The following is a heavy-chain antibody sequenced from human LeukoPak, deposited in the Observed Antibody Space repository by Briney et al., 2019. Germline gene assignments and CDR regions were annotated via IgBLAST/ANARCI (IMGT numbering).Heavy chain of an antibody. D-gene: IGHD3-22*01. CDR3: TRVFGYYYGSSGYDLDDY. CDR1: GFTFSGSA. J-gene: IGHJ4*02. Sequence: GGSLRLSRAASGFTFSGSAMHWVRQAPGKGLEWVGFIRSKAYGGTTEYAASVKGRFTISRDDSKSIAYLQINSLKTEDTAVYYCTRVFGYYYGSSGYDLDDYWGQGTLVAVSS. V-gene: IGHV3-49*04. CDR2: IRSKAYGGTT.